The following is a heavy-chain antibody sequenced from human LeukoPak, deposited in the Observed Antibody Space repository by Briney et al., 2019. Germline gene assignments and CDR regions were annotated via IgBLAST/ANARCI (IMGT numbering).Heavy chain of an antibody. CDR2: ISSSGSTI. J-gene: IGHJ4*02. D-gene: IGHD3-10*01. CDR1: GFTFSSYE. V-gene: IGHV3-48*03. Sequence: GGSLRLSCAASGFTFSSYEMNWVRQATGKGLEWVSYISSSGSTIYYADSVKGRFTISRDNAKNSLYLQMNSLRAEDTAVYYCARARGIDLESRGLDYWGQGTLVTVSS. CDR3: ARARGIDLESRGLDY.